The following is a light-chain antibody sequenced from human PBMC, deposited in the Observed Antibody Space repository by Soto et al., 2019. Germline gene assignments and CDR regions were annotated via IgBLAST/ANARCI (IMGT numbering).Light chain of an antibody. CDR3: SSFTSDITYV. J-gene: IGLJ1*01. V-gene: IGLV2-14*01. CDR2: DVT. CDR1: SSDVGGYNS. Sequence: SALTQPASVSGSPGQSITIPCTGTSSDVGGYNSVSWYRQDPGKAPKLMIYDVTNRPSGVSNRFSGSKSGNTASLTISGLQAEDEADYYCSSFTSDITYVFGTGTKLTVL.